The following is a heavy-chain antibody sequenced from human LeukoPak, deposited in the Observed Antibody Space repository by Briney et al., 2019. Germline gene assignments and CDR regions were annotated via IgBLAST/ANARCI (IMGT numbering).Heavy chain of an antibody. Sequence: GESLKISCKGSGYSFASYWIAWVRQMPGQGLEWMGVIYPGNSDITYSPSIQGQVTIAADKSVSTAYLHWSSLKASDTAIYYCARQLNSITSCPNYWGQGTLVTVSS. CDR1: GYSFASYW. J-gene: IGHJ4*02. CDR2: IYPGNSDI. V-gene: IGHV5-51*01. CDR3: ARQLNSITSCPNY. D-gene: IGHD2-2*01.